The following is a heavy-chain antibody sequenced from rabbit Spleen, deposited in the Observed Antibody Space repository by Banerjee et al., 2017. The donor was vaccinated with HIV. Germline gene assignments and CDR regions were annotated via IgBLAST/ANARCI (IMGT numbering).Heavy chain of an antibody. J-gene: IGHJ6*01. CDR3: ARDTSSSFSSYGMDL. CDR1: GVSLNDKDV. Sequence: QEQLEESAGGLVQPGGSLTLTCTASGVSLNDKDVMCWVRQAPGKGLEWIACIELGSSGFTYFASWAKGRFTISKTSSTTVTLHMTSLTAADTATYFCARDTSSSFSSYGMDLWGPGTLVTVS. CDR2: IELGSSGFT. V-gene: IGHV1S45*01. D-gene: IGHD1-1*01.